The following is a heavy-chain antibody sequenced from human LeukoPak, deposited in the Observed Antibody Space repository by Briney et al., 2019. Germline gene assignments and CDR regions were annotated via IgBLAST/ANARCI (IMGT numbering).Heavy chain of an antibody. J-gene: IGHJ4*02. CDR2: INHSGST. CDR1: GDSSSGHSYF. Sequence: PSETLSLTCTVSGDSSSGHSYFWGWIRQPPGKGLEWIGEINHSGSTNYNPSLKSRVTISVDTSKNQFSLKLSSVTAADTAVYYCARGRYNPRFDYWGQGTLVTVSS. CDR3: ARGRYNPRFDY. V-gene: IGHV4-39*07. D-gene: IGHD5-24*01.